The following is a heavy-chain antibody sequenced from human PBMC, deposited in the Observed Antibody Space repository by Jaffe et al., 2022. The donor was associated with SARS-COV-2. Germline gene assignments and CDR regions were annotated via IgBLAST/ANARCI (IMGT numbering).Heavy chain of an antibody. CDR3: VRSQDYYDSSGYWSYDQ. D-gene: IGHD3-22*01. J-gene: IGHJ4*02. Sequence: EVQLVESGGGLVKPGGSLRLSCGASGFIFSSYSMNWVRQAPGKGLEWVSFISSGSTYIYYADSVRGRFTISRDNAKNSLYLQMSSLRAEDTAVYYCVRSQDYYDSSGYWSYDQWGQGTLVTVSS. CDR1: GFIFSSYS. CDR2: ISSGSTYI. V-gene: IGHV3-21*01.